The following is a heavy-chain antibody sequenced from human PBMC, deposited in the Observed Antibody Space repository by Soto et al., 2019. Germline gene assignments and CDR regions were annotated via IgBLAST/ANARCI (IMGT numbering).Heavy chain of an antibody. CDR2: INHSGSV. CDR1: GGXFHGYY. D-gene: IGHD3-10*01. V-gene: IGHV4-34*01. Sequence: PXEXLSLTCAVYGGXFHGYYWIWIRQPPGNGLESIGEINHSGSVNFNPTLKSRVSISVDTSKNQMSLQLSSVSAAHTAVYYCAKGPQAGYYDSGTFYSSVPWGQGTLATVS. J-gene: IGHJ5*02. CDR3: AKGPQAGYYDSGTFYSSVP.